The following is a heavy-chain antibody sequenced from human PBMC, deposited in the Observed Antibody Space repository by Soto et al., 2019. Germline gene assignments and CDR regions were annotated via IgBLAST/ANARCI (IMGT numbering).Heavy chain of an antibody. CDR3: AGYQMGAGDYYYGMDV. CDR1: GASISGYY. D-gene: IGHD1-26*01. J-gene: IGHJ6*02. V-gene: IGHV4-59*08. CDR2: VSCTERT. Sequence: QVQLQQSGPGLVKPSETLSLTCTVSGASISGYYWNWIRQPPGKGLEWIACVSCTERTKYNPSLKSRVSISADTSKNQLSLKLSSVTAADTAVYFCAGYQMGAGDYYYGMDVWGQGTTVIVSS.